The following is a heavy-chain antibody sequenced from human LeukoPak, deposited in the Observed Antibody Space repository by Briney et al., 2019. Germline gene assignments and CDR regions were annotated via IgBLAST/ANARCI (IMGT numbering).Heavy chain of an antibody. J-gene: IGHJ5*02. CDR3: GPESSHVLRFLEWFRTNNWFDP. V-gene: IGHV3-23*01. D-gene: IGHD3-3*01. CDR2: ISGSGGST. Sequence: PGGSLRLSCAASGFTFSSYAMSWVRQAPGKGLEWVSAISGSGGSTYYADSVKGRFTISRDNSKNTLYLQMNSLRAEDTAVYYCGPESSHVLRFLEWFRTNNWFDPWGQGTLVTVSS. CDR1: GFTFSSYA.